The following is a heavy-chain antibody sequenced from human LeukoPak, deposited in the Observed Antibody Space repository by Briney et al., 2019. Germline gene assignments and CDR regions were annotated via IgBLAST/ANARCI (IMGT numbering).Heavy chain of an antibody. Sequence: PGGSLRLSCAASGFTFSSYAMTWVRQAPGKGLEWVGRIKSKTDGETIDYAAPVKGRFTISRNDSKNTLYLQMNSLKTEDTAVYYCTTDSPSGMGTIAVAFDAFDIWGQGTMVTVSS. J-gene: IGHJ3*02. V-gene: IGHV3-15*01. CDR3: TTDSPSGMGTIAVAFDAFDI. CDR2: IKSKTDGETI. CDR1: GFTFSSYA. D-gene: IGHD6-19*01.